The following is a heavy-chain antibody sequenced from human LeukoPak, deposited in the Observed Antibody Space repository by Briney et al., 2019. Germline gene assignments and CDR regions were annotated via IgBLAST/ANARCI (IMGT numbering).Heavy chain of an antibody. Sequence: GGSLRLSCAASGFTFSSYSMNWVRQAPGKGLEWVSYISSSSSTIYYADSVKGRFTISRDNAKNSLYLQMNSLRAEDTAVYYCAREGRIAAAGTIDYWGQGTLVTVSS. CDR3: AREGRIAAAGTIDY. V-gene: IGHV3-48*01. J-gene: IGHJ4*02. CDR1: GFTFSSYS. D-gene: IGHD6-13*01. CDR2: ISSSSSTI.